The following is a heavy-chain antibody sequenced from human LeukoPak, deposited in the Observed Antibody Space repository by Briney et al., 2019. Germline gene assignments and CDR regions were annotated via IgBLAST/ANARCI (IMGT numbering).Heavy chain of an antibody. D-gene: IGHD5-24*01. CDR1: GFTFSAYA. V-gene: IGHV3-23*01. Sequence: VGSLRLSCEASGFTFSAYAMTWVRQAPGQGLEWVSSIGSDNKPHYSESVKGRFAISRDNSKSMLFLQLNSLRAEDTALYYCARDLHYNVAMDVWGQGTTVTVSS. J-gene: IGHJ6*02. CDR2: IGSDNKP. CDR3: ARDLHYNVAMDV.